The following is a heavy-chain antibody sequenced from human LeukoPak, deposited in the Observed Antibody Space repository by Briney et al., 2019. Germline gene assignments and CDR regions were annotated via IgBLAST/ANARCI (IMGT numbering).Heavy chain of an antibody. D-gene: IGHD5-18*01. Sequence: GGSLRLSCAASGFTFSSYAMSWVRQAPGKGLEWVSVIYSGGSTYYADSVKGRFTISRDNSKNTLYLQMNSLRAEDTAVYYCARSDTQDDRDAFDIWGQGTMVTVSS. J-gene: IGHJ3*02. V-gene: IGHV3-66*01. CDR1: GFTFSSYA. CDR2: IYSGGST. CDR3: ARSDTQDDRDAFDI.